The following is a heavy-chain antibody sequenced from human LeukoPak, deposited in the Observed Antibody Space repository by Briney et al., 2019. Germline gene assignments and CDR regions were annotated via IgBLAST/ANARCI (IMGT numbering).Heavy chain of an antibody. J-gene: IGHJ5*02. D-gene: IGHD6-13*01. CDR1: GGSFSGYY. CDR3: ARDGLRRVSSSWKTSDWFDP. CDR2: INHSGST. V-gene: IGHV4-34*01. Sequence: PSETLSLTCAVYGGSFSGYYWSWIRQPPGKGLEWIGEINHSGSTNYNPSLKSRVTISVDTSKNQFSLKLSSVTAADTAVYYCARDGLRRVSSSWKTSDWFDPWGQGTLVTVSS.